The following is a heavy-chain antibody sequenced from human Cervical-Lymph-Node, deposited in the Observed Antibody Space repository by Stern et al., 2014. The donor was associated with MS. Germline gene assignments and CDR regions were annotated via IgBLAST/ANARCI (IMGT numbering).Heavy chain of an antibody. CDR2: ISAYNRHT. CDR3: ARIYDILTGYLDNNWFDP. D-gene: IGHD3-9*01. J-gene: IGHJ5*02. V-gene: IGHV1-18*01. Sequence: QVQLGQSGAEVNKPGASVKVSCKASGYTFTSYGISWVRQAPGQGLEWLGWISAYNRHTNYAKKLQGRVTKTTDTSTSTAYMELRSLRSDDTAVYYCARIYDILTGYLDNNWFDPWGQGTLVTVSS. CDR1: GYTFTSYG.